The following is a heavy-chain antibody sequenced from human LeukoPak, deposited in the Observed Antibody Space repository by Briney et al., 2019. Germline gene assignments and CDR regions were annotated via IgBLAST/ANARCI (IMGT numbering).Heavy chain of an antibody. CDR1: GYTFTDYY. V-gene: IGHV1-2*02. J-gene: IGHJ6*03. CDR3: ARAGPDYYDSSGLYYYYYYYMDV. CDR2: INPNSGGT. Sequence: ASVKVSCKASGYTFTDYYIHWVRQASGQGLGWMGWINPNSGGTNYAQKFQGRVTMTRDTSISTAYMELSRLRSDDTAVYYCARAGPDYYDSSGLYYYYYYYMDVWGKGTTVTVSS. D-gene: IGHD3-22*01.